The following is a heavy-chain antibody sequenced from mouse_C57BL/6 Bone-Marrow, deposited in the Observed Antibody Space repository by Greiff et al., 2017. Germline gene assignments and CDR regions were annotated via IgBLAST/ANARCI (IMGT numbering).Heavy chain of an antibody. D-gene: IGHD2-5*01. CDR2: IYPGDGDT. CDR3: ARGSNYDY. V-gene: IGHV1-82*01. J-gene: IGHJ2*01. CDR1: GYAFSSSW. Sequence: QVQLKESGPELVKPGASVKISCKASGYAFSSSWMNWVKQRPGKGLEWIGRIYPGDGDTNYNGKFKGKATLTADKSSSTAYMQLSSLTSEDSAVSFCARGSNYDYWGQGTTLTVSS.